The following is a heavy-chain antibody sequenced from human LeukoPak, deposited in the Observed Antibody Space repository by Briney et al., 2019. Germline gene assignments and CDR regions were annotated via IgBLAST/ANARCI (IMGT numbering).Heavy chain of an antibody. CDR1: GFTFNTYS. Sequence: GGPLRLSCAASGFTFNTYSMNWFRQAPGKGLEWVSYITSSGSTIYYADSVKGRFTISRDNARNSLYLQMNSLRAEDTAVYYCARDGYCSGTSCFNWFDPWGQGTLVTVSS. D-gene: IGHD2-2*03. V-gene: IGHV3-48*01. CDR2: ITSSGSTI. J-gene: IGHJ5*02. CDR3: ARDGYCSGTSCFNWFDP.